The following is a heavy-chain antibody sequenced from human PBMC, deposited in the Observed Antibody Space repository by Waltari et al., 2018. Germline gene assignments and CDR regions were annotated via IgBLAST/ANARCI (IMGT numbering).Heavy chain of an antibody. V-gene: IGHV3-43D*04. Sequence: EVQLVESGGVVVQPGGSLRLSCAASGFTFDDYAMHWVRQAPGKGLEWVSLISWDGGSTYYADSVKGRLTISRDNSKNSLYLQMNSLRAEDTALYYCAKDAGYSSSWYDYWGQGNLVTVSS. CDR2: ISWDGGST. CDR3: AKDAGYSSSWYDY. J-gene: IGHJ4*02. D-gene: IGHD6-13*01. CDR1: GFTFDDYA.